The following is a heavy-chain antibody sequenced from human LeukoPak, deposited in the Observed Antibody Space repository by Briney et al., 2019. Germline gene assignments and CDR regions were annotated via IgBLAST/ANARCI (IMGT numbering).Heavy chain of an antibody. D-gene: IGHD6-13*01. CDR2: IYYSGST. J-gene: IGHJ6*03. Sequence: SETLSLTCTVSGGSINSYYWSWIRQPPGKGLEWIGYIYYSGSTKYNPSLKSRVTISVDTSKNQFSLRLSTVTAADTAVYFCARGRVSSSTWYSTYYYYFYMDVWGKGTTVTVS. V-gene: IGHV4-59*01. CDR1: GGSINSYY. CDR3: ARGRVSSSTWYSTYYYYFYMDV.